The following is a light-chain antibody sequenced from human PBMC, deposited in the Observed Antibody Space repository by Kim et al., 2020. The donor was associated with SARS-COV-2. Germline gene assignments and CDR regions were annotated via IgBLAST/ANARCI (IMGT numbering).Light chain of an antibody. CDR1: SRDVGDYNF. CDR3: SSYASRRINV. Sequence: SSTSSCTGTSRDVGDYNFVSWYQHHPSKAPKLILYDVSYRPSGVSNRFSGSKSGNTASLTISGLQAEDDGDYYCSSYASRRINVFGTGTKVTVL. J-gene: IGLJ1*01. V-gene: IGLV2-14*03. CDR2: DVS.